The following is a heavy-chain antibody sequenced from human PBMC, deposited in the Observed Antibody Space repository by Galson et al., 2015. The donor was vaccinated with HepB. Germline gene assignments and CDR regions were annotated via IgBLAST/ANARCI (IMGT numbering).Heavy chain of an antibody. J-gene: IGHJ6*02. V-gene: IGHV1-18*01. CDR3: ARDSRLELQLDNYYSYGMDG. CDR2: VSGYDGSA. CDR1: GYDFNKYG. Sequence: SVKVSCKASGYDFNKYGLSWVRQAPGQGLEWMGWVSGYDGSANYAPKFQGRVTMTTQKSTGTAFMEMRRLRSDDTAVYYCARDSRLELQLDNYYSYGMDGWGQGTAVSV. D-gene: IGHD1-7*01.